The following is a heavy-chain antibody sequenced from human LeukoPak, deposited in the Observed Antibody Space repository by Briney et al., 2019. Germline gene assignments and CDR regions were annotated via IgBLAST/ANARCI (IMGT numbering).Heavy chain of an antibody. CDR3: AKDATLPKQPMVRLIYHFDY. CDR1: GFTFAGYP. CDR2: ISSSGDRT. J-gene: IGHJ4*02. D-gene: IGHD3-10*01. Sequence: GGSLRLSCVASGFTFAGYPMTWVRQAPGKGLEWVSGISSSGDRTYYADSVKGRFTISRDNSQNTLYLQMNSLRAEDTAVYYCAKDATLPKQPMVRLIYHFDYWGQGTLVTVSP. V-gene: IGHV3-23*01.